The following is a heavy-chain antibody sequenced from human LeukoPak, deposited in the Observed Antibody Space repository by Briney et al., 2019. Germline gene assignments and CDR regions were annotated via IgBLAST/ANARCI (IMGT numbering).Heavy chain of an antibody. CDR2: ISGSGSTT. CDR3: AKDPHGGDYYDSSDF. J-gene: IGHJ4*02. D-gene: IGHD3-22*01. CDR1: GFTFSSSA. V-gene: IGHV3-23*01. Sequence: GGSLRLSCAASGFTFSSSAINWVRQAPGKGLEWVSVISGSGSTTDYADSVKGRFSISRDNSRNTVYLQMNSLRAEDTAVYYCAKDPHGGDYYDSSDFWGQGTLVTVSS.